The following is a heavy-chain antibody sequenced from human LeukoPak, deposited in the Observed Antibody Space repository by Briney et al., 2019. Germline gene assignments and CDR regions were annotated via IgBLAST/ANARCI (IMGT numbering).Heavy chain of an antibody. CDR2: TYYRSKWYN. J-gene: IGHJ5*02. Sequence: SQTLSLTCAISGDSFSSNSAAWNWIRQSPSRGLEWLGRTYYRSKWYNDYAVSVRSRITINPDTSKNQFSLQLNSVTPEDTAVYYCARVVYGDYGNWFDPWGQGTLVTVSS. D-gene: IGHD4-17*01. CDR1: GDSFSSNSAA. V-gene: IGHV6-1*01. CDR3: ARVVYGDYGNWFDP.